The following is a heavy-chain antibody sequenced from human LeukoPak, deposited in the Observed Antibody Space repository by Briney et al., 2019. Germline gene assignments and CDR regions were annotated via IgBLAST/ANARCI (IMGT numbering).Heavy chain of an antibody. CDR3: ARDPIGGGYGGNWFDP. Sequence: GGSLRLSCAASGFTFSSYSMNWVRQAPGKGLEWVSFISTSSSYIYYADSVKGRFTISRDNAKNSLYLQMNSLRAEDTAVYYCARDPIGGGYGGNWFDPWGQGTLVTVSS. CDR2: ISTSSSYI. CDR1: GFTFSSYS. J-gene: IGHJ5*02. D-gene: IGHD5-12*01. V-gene: IGHV3-21*01.